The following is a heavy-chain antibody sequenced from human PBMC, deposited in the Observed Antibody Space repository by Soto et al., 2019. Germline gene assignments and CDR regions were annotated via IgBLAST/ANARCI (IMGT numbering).Heavy chain of an antibody. Sequence: GESLKISCKGSGYSFTSYWIGWVRQMPGKGPEYMGTIYPDDSDTRYSPSFQGQVTISADKSNTTAYLQWTSLRASDTAMYYCAKSSAPYELFAGFDPWGQGTLVIVSS. V-gene: IGHV5-51*01. CDR2: IYPDDSDT. CDR3: AKSSAPYELFAGFDP. D-gene: IGHD3-10*02. J-gene: IGHJ5*02. CDR1: GYSFTSYW.